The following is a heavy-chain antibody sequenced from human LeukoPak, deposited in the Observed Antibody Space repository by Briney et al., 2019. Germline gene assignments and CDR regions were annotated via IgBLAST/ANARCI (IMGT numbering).Heavy chain of an antibody. CDR3: ARSGYSSGWYVRPLDY. CDR2: IDWDDDK. J-gene: IGHJ4*02. CDR1: GFSLSTSGMC. D-gene: IGHD6-19*01. Sequence: RESGPALVKPTQTLTLTCTFSGFSLSTSGMCVSWIRQPPGKALEWLARIDWDDDKYYGTSLKTRLTISKDTSKNQVVLTMTNMDPVDTATYYCARSGYSSGWYVRPLDYWGQGTLVTVSS. V-gene: IGHV2-70*11.